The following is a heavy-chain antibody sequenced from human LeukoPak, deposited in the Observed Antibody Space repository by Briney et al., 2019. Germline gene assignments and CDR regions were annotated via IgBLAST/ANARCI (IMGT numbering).Heavy chain of an antibody. Sequence: PSETLSLTCAVYGGSFSGYYWSRIRQPPGKGLEWIGEINHSGSTNYNPSLKSRVTISVDTSKNQFYLKLSSVTAADTAVYYCARLTTPVNYVWGSYRRSTHFDYWGQGTLVTVSS. D-gene: IGHD3-16*02. J-gene: IGHJ4*02. CDR3: ARLTTPVNYVWGSYRRSTHFDY. CDR1: GGSFSGYY. V-gene: IGHV4-34*01. CDR2: INHSGST.